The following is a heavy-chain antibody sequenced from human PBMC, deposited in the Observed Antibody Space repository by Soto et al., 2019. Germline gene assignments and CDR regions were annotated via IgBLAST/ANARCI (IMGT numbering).Heavy chain of an antibody. V-gene: IGHV4-31*03. CDR2: MYYSGVT. J-gene: IGHJ4*02. D-gene: IGHD3-16*01. CDR1: AASITSGGYY. CDR3: ARVERYYDSGVWGGYFQY. Sequence: QVQLQESGPGLVKPSQTLSLTCTVSAASITSGGYYWSWIRQDPGKGLEWIGYMYYSGVTWYNPSPQSRVTIQVDTSKNQCSLKVNSGTAADTAVYYCARVERYYDSGVWGGYFQYWGQGTLVTVSS.